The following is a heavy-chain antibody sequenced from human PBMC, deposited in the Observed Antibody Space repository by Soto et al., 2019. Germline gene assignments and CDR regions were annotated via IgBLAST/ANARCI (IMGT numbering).Heavy chain of an antibody. CDR1: GCSISSSSYC. D-gene: IGHD6-13*01. J-gene: IGHJ6*02. V-gene: IGHV4-39*01. CDR3: ARHSSSWYRTAYYGMDV. CDR2: IYYSGST. Sequence: NPSETLSLTGPVSGCSISSSSYCWGWIRQPPGKGLEWIGSIYYSGSTYYNPSLKSRVTISVDTSKNQFSLKLSSVTAADTAVYYCARHSSSWYRTAYYGMDVWGQGTTVTVSS.